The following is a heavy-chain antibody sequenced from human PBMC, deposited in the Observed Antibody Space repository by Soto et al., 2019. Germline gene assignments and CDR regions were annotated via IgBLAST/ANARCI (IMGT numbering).Heavy chain of an antibody. J-gene: IGHJ4*02. CDR3: AKALATLSDFDS. CDR2: ISGSGTTT. D-gene: IGHD5-12*01. Sequence: EVQLLESGGGLVQPGGSLRLSCAASGFTFGNYAVGWVRQAPGKGLDCVSVISGSGTTTYYADSVKGRFTISRDNSENTLYLQMNSLRAEDTALYYCAKALATLSDFDSWGQGTLVTVSS. CDR1: GFTFGNYA. V-gene: IGHV3-23*01.